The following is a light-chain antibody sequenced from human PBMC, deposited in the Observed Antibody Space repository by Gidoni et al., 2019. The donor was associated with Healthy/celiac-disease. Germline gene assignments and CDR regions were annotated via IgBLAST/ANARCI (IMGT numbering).Light chain of an antibody. CDR1: QSIISW. Sequence: DIQMTQSPSTLSASVGDRINITCRASQSIISWLACYQQKPGNAPKLLIYKASSLASGVPSRFSGSGSGTEFTLTISSLQPDDFATYYCQQYNSYSRTFGQGTKLEIK. CDR2: KAS. CDR3: QQYNSYSRT. J-gene: IGKJ2*01. V-gene: IGKV1-5*03.